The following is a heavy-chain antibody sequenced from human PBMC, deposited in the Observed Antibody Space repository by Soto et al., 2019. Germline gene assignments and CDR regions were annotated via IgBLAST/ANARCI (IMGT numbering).Heavy chain of an antibody. V-gene: IGHV1-69*01. CDR2: IIPIFGTA. CDR3: ARGNSDYYYYGMDV. CDR1: GGTFSSYA. Sequence: QVQLVQSGAEVKKPGSSVKVSCKASGGTFSSYAISWVRQAPGQGLEWMGGIIPIFGTANYAQKFQGRVTITADESTSTAYRELSSLRSEDTAVYYCARGNSDYYYYGMDVWGQGTTVTVSS. D-gene: IGHD1-1*01. J-gene: IGHJ6*02.